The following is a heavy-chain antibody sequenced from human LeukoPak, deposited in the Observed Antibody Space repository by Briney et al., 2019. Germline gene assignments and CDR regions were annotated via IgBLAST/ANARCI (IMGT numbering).Heavy chain of an antibody. CDR3: ARVNYDSSGYPYYYYMDV. CDR1: GYTFTGYY. Sequence: ASVKVSCKASGYTFTGYYMHWVRQAPGQGLEWMGGIIPIFGTANYAQKFQGRVTITTDESTSTAYMELSSLRSEDTAVYYCARVNYDSSGYPYYYYMDVWGKGTTVTVSS. CDR2: IIPIFGTA. V-gene: IGHV1-69*05. J-gene: IGHJ6*03. D-gene: IGHD3-22*01.